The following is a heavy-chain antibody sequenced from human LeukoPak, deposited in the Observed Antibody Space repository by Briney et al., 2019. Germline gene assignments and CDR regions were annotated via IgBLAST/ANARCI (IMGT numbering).Heavy chain of an antibody. Sequence: ASVKVSCKASGYTFTGYYMHWVRQAPGQGLEWMGWISPNSGGTNYAQKFQGRVTITADESTSTAYMELSSLRSEDTAVYYCARGGAATLDYWGQGTLVTVSS. CDR1: GYTFTGYY. CDR2: ISPNSGGT. V-gene: IGHV1-2*02. CDR3: ARGGAATLDY. D-gene: IGHD1-26*01. J-gene: IGHJ4*02.